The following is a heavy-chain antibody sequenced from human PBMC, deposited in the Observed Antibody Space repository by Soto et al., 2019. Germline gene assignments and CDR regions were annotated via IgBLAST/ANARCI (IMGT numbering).Heavy chain of an antibody. D-gene: IGHD2-8*01. CDR3: ARSGAYCTSITCLFDSF. J-gene: IGHJ4*02. V-gene: IGHV1-18*01. CDR2: ISAYNGDT. CDR1: GYTFSSYG. Sequence: QAQLVQSGAEVKKPGASVKVSCRSSGYTFSSYGYAWVRQAPGQGLEWMGGISAYNGDTNYAQKFQGRVTGTTDTSTTTAYMELRNLGSDDTAVYYCARSGAYCTSITCLFDSFWGLGTLVTVSS.